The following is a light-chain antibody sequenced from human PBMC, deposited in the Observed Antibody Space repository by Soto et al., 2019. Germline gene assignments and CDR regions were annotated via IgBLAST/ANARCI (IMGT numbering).Light chain of an antibody. CDR2: EGN. Sequence: QCVLTQPASGYGSPGEWSTISCPGTSSDVGTYNLVTWYQQHPGRVPKLILYEGNKRPSGVSSRFSASKSGNTASLTISGLQAEDEADYFCCSYAPSRTLLFGGGTKVTVL. V-gene: IGLV2-23*01. CDR1: SSDVGTYNL. CDR3: CSYAPSRTLL. J-gene: IGLJ2*01.